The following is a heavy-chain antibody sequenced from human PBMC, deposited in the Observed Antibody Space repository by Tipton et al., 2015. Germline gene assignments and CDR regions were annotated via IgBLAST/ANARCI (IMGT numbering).Heavy chain of an antibody. D-gene: IGHD4-23*01. J-gene: IGHJ4*02. Sequence: TLSLTCTVSGGSLSGYYWNWIRQTPGKGLEWIGYMHYTGSTNYNPSLKSRVTISIDTSKNQFSLNLSSVTAADTAVYYCARARGRHGGLFDSWGQGTLVTVSS. V-gene: IGHV4-59*01. CDR3: ARARGRHGGLFDS. CDR1: GGSLSGYY. CDR2: MHYTGST.